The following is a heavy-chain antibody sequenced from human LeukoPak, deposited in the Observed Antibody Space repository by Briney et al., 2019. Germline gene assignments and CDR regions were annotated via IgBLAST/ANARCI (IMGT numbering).Heavy chain of an antibody. CDR3: AKDPAAADSA. J-gene: IGHJ4*02. CDR1: GFTVSSNY. V-gene: IGHV3-30*18. CDR2: ISYDGSNK. Sequence: GGSLRLSCAASGFTVSSNYMNWVRQAPGKGLEWVAVISYDGSNKYYADSVKGRFTISRDNSKNTLYLQMNSLRAEDTAVYYCAKDPAAADSAWGQGTLVTVSS. D-gene: IGHD6-13*01.